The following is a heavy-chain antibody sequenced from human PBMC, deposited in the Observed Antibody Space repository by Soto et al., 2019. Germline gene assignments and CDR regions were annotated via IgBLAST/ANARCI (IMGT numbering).Heavy chain of an antibody. J-gene: IGHJ4*02. Sequence: SETLSLTCTVSGGSLSSGGYYWSWVRQHPGKGLEWIGCIYYSGNTYYNPSLKSRVTISVDTSKNQFSLKLSSVTAADTAVYYCARGPPLGYWGQGTLVTVSS. V-gene: IGHV4-31*03. CDR3: ARGPPLGY. CDR2: IYYSGNT. CDR1: GGSLSSGGYY.